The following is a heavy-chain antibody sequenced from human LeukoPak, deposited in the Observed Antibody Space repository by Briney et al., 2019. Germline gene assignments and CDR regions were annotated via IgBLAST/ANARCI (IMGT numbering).Heavy chain of an antibody. CDR2: IYYSGST. V-gene: IGHV4-30-4*01. J-gene: IGHJ2*01. D-gene: IGHD1-26*01. CDR1: GGSISSGDYY. Sequence: SQTLSLTCTVSGGSISSGDYYWSWIRQPPGKGLEWIGYIYYSGSTYYNPSLKSRVTISVDTSKNQFSLKLSSVTAADTAVYYCARVVSAWELLSVYWYFDLWGRGTLVTVSS. CDR3: ARVVSAWELLSVYWYFDL.